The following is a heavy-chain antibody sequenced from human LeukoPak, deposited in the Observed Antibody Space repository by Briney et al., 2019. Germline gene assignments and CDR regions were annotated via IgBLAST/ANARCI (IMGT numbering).Heavy chain of an antibody. CDR1: GGSISSSGYY. CDR3: ARGIAAAGTYAVFDY. J-gene: IGHJ4*02. Sequence: PSETLSLTCTVSGGSISSSGYYWGWIRQPPGKGLEWIGSIYYSGSTYYNPSLKSRVTISVDTSKNQFPLKLSSVTAADTAVYYCARGIAAAGTYAVFDYWGQGTLVTVSS. D-gene: IGHD6-13*01. CDR2: IYYSGST. V-gene: IGHV4-39*01.